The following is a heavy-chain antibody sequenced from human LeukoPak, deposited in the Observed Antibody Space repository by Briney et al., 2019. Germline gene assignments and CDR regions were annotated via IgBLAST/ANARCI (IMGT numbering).Heavy chain of an antibody. CDR2: IKQDGSEK. J-gene: IGHJ4*02. Sequence: GGSLRLPCVASGFTYSSYWMSWVRQAPGKGLEWVANIKQDGSEKNYVDSVKGRFTISRDNAKSSLYLQMNSLRAEDTAVYYCTRDYRGTFDYWGQGTLVTVSS. V-gene: IGHV3-7*03. CDR3: TRDYRGTFDY. CDR1: GFTYSSYW. D-gene: IGHD1-26*01.